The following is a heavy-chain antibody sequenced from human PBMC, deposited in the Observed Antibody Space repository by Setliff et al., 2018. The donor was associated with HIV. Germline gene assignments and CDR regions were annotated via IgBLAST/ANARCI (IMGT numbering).Heavy chain of an antibody. CDR2: IYYSGST. CDR1: GGSISSYY. CDR3: ARGGSWYDY. D-gene: IGHD6-13*01. J-gene: IGHJ4*02. V-gene: IGHV4-59*08. Sequence: PSETLSLTCTVSGGSISSYYWSWIRQPPGKGLEWIGYIYYSGSTYYNPSLKSRITISVDTSKNQFSLKLSSVTAADTAVYYCARGGSWYDYWGQGTLVTVSS.